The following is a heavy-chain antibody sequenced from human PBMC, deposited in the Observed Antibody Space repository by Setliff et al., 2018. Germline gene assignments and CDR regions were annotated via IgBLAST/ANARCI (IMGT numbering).Heavy chain of an antibody. Sequence: SETLSLTCAVYGGSFSGYYWSWVRQPPGKGLEWIGEIYHSGSTNYNPSLKSRVTISVDTSKNQFSLKLSSVTAADTAVYYCARDRQYCSSPTCYSSYFYYYGMDVWGQGTTVTVSS. CDR1: GGSFSGYY. V-gene: IGHV4-34*01. J-gene: IGHJ6*02. CDR2: IYHSGST. D-gene: IGHD2-2*02. CDR3: ARDRQYCSSPTCYSSYFYYYGMDV.